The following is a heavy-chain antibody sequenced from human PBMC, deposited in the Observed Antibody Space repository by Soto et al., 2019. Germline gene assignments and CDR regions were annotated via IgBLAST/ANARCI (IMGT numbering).Heavy chain of an antibody. D-gene: IGHD6-19*01. J-gene: IGHJ6*02. CDR2: INSDGSST. CDR1: GFTFSSYW. Sequence: EVQLVESGGGLVQPGGSVRLSCAASGFTFSSYWMHWARQAPGKGLVWVSRINSDGSSTSYADSVKGRFTISRDNAKNTLYLPMNSLRADDTAVYYCARMWAVAVLYYYYGMDVWGQGTTVTVSS. CDR3: ARMWAVAVLYYYYGMDV. V-gene: IGHV3-74*01.